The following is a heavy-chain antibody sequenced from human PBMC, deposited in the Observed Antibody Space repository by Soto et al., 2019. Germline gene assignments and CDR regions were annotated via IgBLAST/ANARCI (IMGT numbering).Heavy chain of an antibody. V-gene: IGHV3-23*01. Sequence: EVQLLESGGDLAQPGGSLRLICAASGFTFSNYAMTWVRQSPGKGLEWVSTITSAGSTFYGDTVKGRFTISRDSSKSTLYLQMNSLGAEDTAVYYCAKTDKFHSQSSGWANRFDSWGQGTLVTVSS. CDR2: ITSAGST. CDR1: GFTFSNYA. CDR3: AKTDKFHSQSSGWANRFDS. D-gene: IGHD6-19*01. J-gene: IGHJ4*02.